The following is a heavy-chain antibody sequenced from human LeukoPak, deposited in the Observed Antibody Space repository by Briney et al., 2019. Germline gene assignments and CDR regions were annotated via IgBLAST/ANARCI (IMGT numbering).Heavy chain of an antibody. Sequence: GGSLRLSCAASGFTFSSYEMNWVRQAPGKGLEWVSYISSSGSTIYYADSVKGRFTISRDNAKNSLYLQMNSLRAEDTAVYYCARGSRNSGSTHDFDYWGQGTLVTVSS. CDR3: ARGSRNSGSTHDFDY. J-gene: IGHJ4*02. CDR2: ISSSGSTI. D-gene: IGHD3-10*01. V-gene: IGHV3-48*03. CDR1: GFTFSSYE.